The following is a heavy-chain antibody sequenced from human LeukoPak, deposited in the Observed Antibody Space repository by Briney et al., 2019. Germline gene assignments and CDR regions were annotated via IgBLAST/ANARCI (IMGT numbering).Heavy chain of an antibody. Sequence: GAALQIFCKGSGYGFISCWICWVRQMPGKDRVWMGIVYTGDSGTSYSPSLQGRVTISVDKSISPFSLQLSSLTASDTALYYCARRGYSSGYYIGEVFPFDYWGQGTLVTVSS. J-gene: IGHJ4*02. CDR1: GYGFISCW. CDR3: ARRGYSSGYYIGEVFPFDY. V-gene: IGHV5-51*01. CDR2: VYTGDSGT. D-gene: IGHD3-22*01.